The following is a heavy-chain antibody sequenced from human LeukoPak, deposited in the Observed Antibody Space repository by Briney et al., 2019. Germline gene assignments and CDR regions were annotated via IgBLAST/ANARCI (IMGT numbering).Heavy chain of an antibody. Sequence: GGSLRLSCATSGFTFSNYWMNWVRQAPGKGLEWVSYISSSGSTIYYADSVKGRFTISRDNAKNSLYLQMNSLRAEDTAVYYCARSPLGSSSSDYWDQGTLVTVSS. D-gene: IGHD6-13*01. J-gene: IGHJ4*02. CDR1: GFTFSNYW. CDR2: ISSSGSTI. V-gene: IGHV3-48*04. CDR3: ARSPLGSSSSDY.